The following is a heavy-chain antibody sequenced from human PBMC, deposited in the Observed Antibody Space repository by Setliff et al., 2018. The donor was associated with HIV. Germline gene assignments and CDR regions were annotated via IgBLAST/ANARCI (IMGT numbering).Heavy chain of an antibody. CDR2: IKRKTDGGTT. CDR1: GFTFSHVW. V-gene: IGHV3-15*01. J-gene: IGHJ4*02. Sequence: GGSLRLSCAASGFTFSHVWMSWVRQAPGKGLEWVGRIKRKTDGGTTDHAAPVNGRFTISRDDSKNTLYLQMNSLKTEDTAVYYCITQADSGANPWYWGQGTLVTVSS. CDR3: ITQADSGANPWY. D-gene: IGHD1-26*01.